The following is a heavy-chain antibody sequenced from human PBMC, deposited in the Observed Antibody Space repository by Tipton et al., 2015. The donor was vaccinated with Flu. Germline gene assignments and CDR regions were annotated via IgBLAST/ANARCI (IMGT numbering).Heavy chain of an antibody. CDR1: GGSFSGYY. D-gene: IGHD3-3*01. J-gene: IGHJ4*02. Sequence: SCAVYGGSFSGYYWSWIRQPPGKGLEWIGEINHSGSTNYNPSLKSRVTISVDTSKNQFSLKLSSVTAADTAVYYCARRVYDFWSGPPLDYWGQGTLVTVSS. CDR3: ARRVYDFWSGPPLDY. V-gene: IGHV4-34*01. CDR2: INHSGST.